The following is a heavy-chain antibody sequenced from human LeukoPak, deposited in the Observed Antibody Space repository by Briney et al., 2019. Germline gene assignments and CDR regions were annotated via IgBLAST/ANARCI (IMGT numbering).Heavy chain of an antibody. Sequence: PGGSLRLSCAASGFTVSSNYMSWVRQAPGKGLEWVSVIYSGGSTYYADSVKGRFTISRDNSKDTLYLQMNSLRAEDTAVYYCASSIAAGGLGYWGQGTLVTVSS. CDR3: ASSIAAGGLGY. CDR1: GFTVSSNY. V-gene: IGHV3-53*01. D-gene: IGHD6-13*01. J-gene: IGHJ4*02. CDR2: IYSGGST.